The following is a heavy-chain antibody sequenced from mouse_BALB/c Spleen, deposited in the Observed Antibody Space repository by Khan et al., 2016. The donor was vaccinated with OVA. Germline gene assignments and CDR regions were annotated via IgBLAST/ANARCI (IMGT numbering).Heavy chain of an antibody. J-gene: IGHJ3*01. V-gene: IGHV1S81*02. CDR3: TRTGYGNPFAY. CDR1: GYTFTSYY. D-gene: IGHD2-10*02. Sequence: QVQLKQSGTELVKPGASVKLSCKASGYTFTSYYMYWVMQRPGQGLEWIGGINPNDDSTVFNEKFKSKATLTVDKSSSTAYMQLSSLTSEDSAVYYCTRTGYGNPFAYWGQGTLVTVSA. CDR2: INPNDDST.